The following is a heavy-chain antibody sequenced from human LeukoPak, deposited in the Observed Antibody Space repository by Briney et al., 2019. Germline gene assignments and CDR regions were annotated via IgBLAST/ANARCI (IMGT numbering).Heavy chain of an antibody. J-gene: IGHJ3*02. D-gene: IGHD1-26*01. CDR1: GYTFTGYY. V-gene: IGHV1-2*02. Sequence: ASVKVSCKASGYTFTGYYMHWVRQAPGQGLEWMGWINPNSGGTNYAQKFQGRVTMTRDTSISTAYMELSRLRSDDTAVYYCARLGRGNPGAADAFDIWGQGQWSPSLQ. CDR2: INPNSGGT. CDR3: ARLGRGNPGAADAFDI.